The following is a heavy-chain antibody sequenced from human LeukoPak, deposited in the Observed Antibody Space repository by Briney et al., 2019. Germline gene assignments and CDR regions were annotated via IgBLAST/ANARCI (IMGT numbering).Heavy chain of an antibody. D-gene: IGHD3-16*01. J-gene: IGHJ4*02. Sequence: ASVTVSCKASGYSFTSYYIHWVRQAPGQGLEWMGMINPNYGGTAYAQMFKGGVTLTRDTSTSTVYMELSSLKSEDTAVYFCARDQGRTADYVWGSYFDYWGQGALVTVSS. CDR3: ARDQGRTADYVWGSYFDY. CDR1: GYSFTSYY. V-gene: IGHV1-46*01. CDR2: INPNYGGT.